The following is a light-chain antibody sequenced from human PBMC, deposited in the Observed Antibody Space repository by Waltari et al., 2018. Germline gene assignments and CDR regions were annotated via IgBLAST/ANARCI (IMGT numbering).Light chain of an antibody. Sequence: SVLTQPPSASGAPGQRVTISCSRSSSNIGSHYVYWYQQLPGTAPKLLIYTDEQRAAGVPDRVSASKSGTSASLAISGLRSEDEADYYCAAWDDSPSGHVVFGGGTKLTVL. J-gene: IGLJ2*01. CDR1: SSNIGSHY. CDR2: TDE. V-gene: IGLV1-47*02. CDR3: AAWDDSPSGHVV.